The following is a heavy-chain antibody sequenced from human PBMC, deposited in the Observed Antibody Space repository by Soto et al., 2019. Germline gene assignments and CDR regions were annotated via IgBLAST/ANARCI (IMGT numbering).Heavy chain of an antibody. J-gene: IGHJ4*02. V-gene: IGHV3-23*01. CDR1: RFTFSSSA. Sequence: GVSLSLCCAASRFTFSSSAMCWIRPAPGKGLEWVSSISVSGGSTYYADSVKGRFTISRDNSKNTLYLQMNSLRAEDTAVYYCAKDGYSITRNTPLDDWGQRTLVPVSS. D-gene: IGHD2-2*01. CDR2: ISVSGGST. CDR3: AKDGYSITRNTPLDD.